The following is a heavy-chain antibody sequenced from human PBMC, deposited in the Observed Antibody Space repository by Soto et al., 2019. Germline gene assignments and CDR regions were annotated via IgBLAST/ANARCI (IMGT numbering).Heavy chain of an antibody. CDR1: GGSISSGAYY. V-gene: IGHV4-30-4*01. CDR3: ARDLASYYYDSSGYYKHAFDI. J-gene: IGHJ3*02. CDR2: IYYSGST. Sequence: QVQLQESGPGLVKPSQTLSPTCTVSGGSISSGAYYWRWIRQPPGKGLEWIGYIYYSGSTYYNPSLQSRVTISVDTSKNQFSLKLSPVTAADRAVYYCARDLASYYYDSSGYYKHAFDIWGQGTMVTVSS. D-gene: IGHD3-22*01.